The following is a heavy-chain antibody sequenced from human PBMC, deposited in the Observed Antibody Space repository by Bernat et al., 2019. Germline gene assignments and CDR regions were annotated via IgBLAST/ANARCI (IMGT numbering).Heavy chain of an antibody. CDR2: IKEDGSQM. Sequence: EVQLVESGGGLVQPGGSLRLSCAASGFTFSDYWMSWVRQAPGKGLEWVSNIKEDGSQMYYADSVKGRFTISRDNAENSVYLQMNSLRAGDTALYYCATYRAVGSLDDHWGQGSLVTVSS. J-gene: IGHJ4*02. CDR1: GFTFSDYW. D-gene: IGHD6-13*01. CDR3: ATYRAVGSLDDH. V-gene: IGHV3-7*03.